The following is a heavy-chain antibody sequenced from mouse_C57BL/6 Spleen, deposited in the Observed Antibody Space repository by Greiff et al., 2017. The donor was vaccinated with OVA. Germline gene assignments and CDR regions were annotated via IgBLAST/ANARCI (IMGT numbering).Heavy chain of an antibody. D-gene: IGHD1-1*01. J-gene: IGHJ3*01. CDR3: AWGYGSSLFAY. CDR1: GYAFTNYL. Sequence: VQLQQSGAELVRPGTSVKVSCKASGYAFTNYLIEWVKQRPGQGLEWIGVINPGGGGTNYNEKFKGKATLTADKSSSTAYMQLSSLTSEDSAVYFCAWGYGSSLFAYWGQGTLVTVSA. V-gene: IGHV1-54*01. CDR2: INPGGGGT.